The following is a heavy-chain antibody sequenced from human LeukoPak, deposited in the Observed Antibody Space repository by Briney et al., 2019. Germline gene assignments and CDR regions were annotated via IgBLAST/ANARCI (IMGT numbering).Heavy chain of an antibody. CDR1: GFTFSTYG. CDR3: ARVTSPYYFDS. Sequence: GGSLRLSCAASGFTFSTYGMNWVRQAPGKGLEWVSSISSGGTYLNYADSVKGRFTISRDNAKNSLYLQMNSLRAEDTAVYYCARVTSPYYFDSWRQGTLVTVSS. V-gene: IGHV3-21*01. CDR2: ISSGGTYL. J-gene: IGHJ4*02. D-gene: IGHD2-2*01.